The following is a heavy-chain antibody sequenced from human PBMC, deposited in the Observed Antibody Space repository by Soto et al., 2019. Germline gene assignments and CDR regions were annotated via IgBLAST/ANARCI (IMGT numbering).Heavy chain of an antibody. CDR2: IFPSDSDT. Sequence: LGEPLRICYRTSVYRFTSYWIAWVRQMPGKGLEWMGIIFPSDSDTRYSPSFQGQVTISADRSTSTVFLQWASLKASDTAVYFCARKDKSGYFNWFDPWGQGTLVTVSS. D-gene: IGHD3-22*01. CDR1: VYRFTSYW. V-gene: IGHV5-51*01. J-gene: IGHJ5*02. CDR3: ARKDKSGYFNWFDP.